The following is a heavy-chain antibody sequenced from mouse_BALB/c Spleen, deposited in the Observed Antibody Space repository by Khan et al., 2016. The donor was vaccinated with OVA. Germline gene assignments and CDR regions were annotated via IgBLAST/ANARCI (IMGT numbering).Heavy chain of an antibody. V-gene: IGHV1-39*01. D-gene: IGHD2-10*02. CDR2: IDPYYGGT. CDR3: TSGYGNYVRDYFDY. J-gene: IGHJ2*01. CDR1: GYSFTGYN. Sequence: EVQLQESGPELEKPGASVKISCKASGYSFTGYNMNWVKQSNGKSLEWIGNIDPYYGGTSYNQKFKGKVTFTVDKSSSTAYMQLKSLTSEDSAVYYDTSGYGNYVRDYFDYWGQDTTLTGSS.